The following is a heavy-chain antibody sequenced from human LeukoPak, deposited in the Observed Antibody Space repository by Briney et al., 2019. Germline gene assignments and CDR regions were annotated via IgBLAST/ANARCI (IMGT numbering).Heavy chain of an antibody. CDR2: IFYSGHT. CDR1: GGSISDYY. J-gene: IGHJ5*02. Sequence: SETLSLTCTVSGGSISDYYWSWIRQPPGKGLEWIGYIFYSGHTNYNSSLQNRLTILVDTSKNQFSLKLSSVTAADTAVYYCARQGKEDSSGFYWFDPWGQGTLVTVSS. V-gene: IGHV4-59*08. D-gene: IGHD6-19*01. CDR3: ARQGKEDSSGFYWFDP.